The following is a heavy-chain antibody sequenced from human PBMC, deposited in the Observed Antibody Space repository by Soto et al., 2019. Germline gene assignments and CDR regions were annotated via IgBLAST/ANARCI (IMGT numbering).Heavy chain of an antibody. Sequence: GESLKISCKGSGYSFTSYWIGWVRQMPGKGLEWMGIIYPGDSDTRYSPSFQGQVTISADKSISTAYLQWSSLKASDTAMYYCARHDIAAAGPTEMDYWGQGTLVTVSS. CDR3: ARHDIAAAGPTEMDY. D-gene: IGHD6-13*01. CDR2: IYPGDSDT. J-gene: IGHJ4*02. V-gene: IGHV5-51*01. CDR1: GYSFTSYW.